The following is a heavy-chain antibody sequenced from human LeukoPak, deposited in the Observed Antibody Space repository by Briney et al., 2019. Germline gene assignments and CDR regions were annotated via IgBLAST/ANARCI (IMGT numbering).Heavy chain of an antibody. CDR3: ASTIGVVPAARNYYYYYMDV. CDR2: IIPIFGTA. J-gene: IGHJ6*03. D-gene: IGHD2-2*01. CDR1: VGTFSSDA. Sequence: SVKVSCKPSVGTFSSDAISWVRQAPGQRLEWMGGIIPIFGTANYAQKFQGRVTITTDESTSTAYMELSSLRSEDTPVYYCASTIGVVPAARNYYYYYMDVWGKGTTVTVSS. V-gene: IGHV1-69*05.